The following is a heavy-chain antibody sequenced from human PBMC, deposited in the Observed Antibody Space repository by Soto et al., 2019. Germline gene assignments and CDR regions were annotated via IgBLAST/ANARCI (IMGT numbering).Heavy chain of an antibody. Sequence: GSLRLSCAASGFTFSSYAMSWVRQAPGKGLEWVSAISGSGGSTYYADSVKGRFTISRDNSKNTLYLQMNSLRAEDTAVYYCAKDLLARFLEWSVDVWGQGTTVTVSS. CDR2: ISGSGGST. J-gene: IGHJ6*02. D-gene: IGHD3-3*01. CDR3: AKDLLARFLEWSVDV. CDR1: GFTFSSYA. V-gene: IGHV3-23*01.